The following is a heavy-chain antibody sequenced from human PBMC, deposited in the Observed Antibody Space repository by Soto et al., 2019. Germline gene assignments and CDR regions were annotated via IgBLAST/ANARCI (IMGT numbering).Heavy chain of an antibody. V-gene: IGHV4-61*01. D-gene: IGHD6-19*01. Sequence: PSETLSLTCXVSGGSVSSGSYYWSWIRQPPGKGLEWIGYIYYSGSTNYNPSLKSRVTISVDTSKNQFSLELSSVTAADTAVYYCARVFSGWYWFDPWGQGTLVTVSS. CDR3: ARVFSGWYWFDP. J-gene: IGHJ5*02. CDR2: IYYSGST. CDR1: GGSVSSGSYY.